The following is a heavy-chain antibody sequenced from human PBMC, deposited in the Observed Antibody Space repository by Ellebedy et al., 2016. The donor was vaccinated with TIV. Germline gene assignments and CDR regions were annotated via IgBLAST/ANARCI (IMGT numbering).Heavy chain of an antibody. V-gene: IGHV3-21*01. Sequence: PGGSLRLSCAASGFTFSSYGMNWVRQAPGKGLEWVSSISSSSTYIYYADSVKGRFTISRDNAKNSLYLQMNSLRVEDTAVYYCATDISRIAATAAWGQGTLVTVSS. CDR1: GFTFSSYG. J-gene: IGHJ5*02. D-gene: IGHD6-13*01. CDR3: ATDISRIAATAA. CDR2: ISSSSTYI.